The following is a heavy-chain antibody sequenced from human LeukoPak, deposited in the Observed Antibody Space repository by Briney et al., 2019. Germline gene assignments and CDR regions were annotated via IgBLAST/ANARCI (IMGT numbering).Heavy chain of an antibody. J-gene: IGHJ3*02. CDR2: IYYSGST. V-gene: IGHV4-30-4*01. CDR1: GGSISSGDYY. Sequence: SETLSLTCTVSGGSISSGDYYWSWIRQPPGKGLEWIGYIYYSGSTYYNPSLKSRVTISVDTSKNQFSLKLSSVTAADTAVYYCAREGYSSGWVLDAFDIWGQGTMVTVSS. CDR3: AREGYSSGWVLDAFDI. D-gene: IGHD6-19*01.